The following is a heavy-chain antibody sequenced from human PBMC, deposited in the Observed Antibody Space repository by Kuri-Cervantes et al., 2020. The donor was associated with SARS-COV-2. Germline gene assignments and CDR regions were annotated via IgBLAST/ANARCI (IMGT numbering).Heavy chain of an antibody. Sequence: SETLSLTCTVSGGSISSSSYYWGWIRQPPGKGLERIGSIYYSGSTYYNPSLKSRVTISVDTSKNQFSLKLSSVTAADTAVYYCARLRVDYGDYSRQYYFDYWGQGTLVTVS. CDR2: IYYSGST. V-gene: IGHV4-39*01. D-gene: IGHD4-17*01. J-gene: IGHJ4*02. CDR1: GGSISSSSYY. CDR3: ARLRVDYGDYSRQYYFDY.